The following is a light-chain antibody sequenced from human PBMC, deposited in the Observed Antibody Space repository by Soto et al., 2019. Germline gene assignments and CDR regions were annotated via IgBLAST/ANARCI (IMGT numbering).Light chain of an antibody. Sequence: EIVLTQSPGTLSLSPGERATLSCRASQSVSSSYLAWYQQKPGQAPRLLIYGASSRATGIPDRFSGSGSGTDFTLTISRLEPEEYAVYYCQRYGSSSYSFGQGTKLEIK. CDR3: QRYGSSSYS. J-gene: IGKJ2*01. V-gene: IGKV3-20*01. CDR2: GAS. CDR1: QSVSSSY.